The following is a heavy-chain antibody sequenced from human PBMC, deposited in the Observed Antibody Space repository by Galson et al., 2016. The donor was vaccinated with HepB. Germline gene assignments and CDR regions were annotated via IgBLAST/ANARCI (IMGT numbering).Heavy chain of an antibody. CDR3: ARDRRMGRGYTYYYSGMGV. CDR1: GYAFPSYG. D-gene: IGHD3-10*01. CDR2: ISPYNGKT. V-gene: IGHV1-18*01. Sequence: SVKVSCKASGYAFPSYGISWVRQAPGQGLEWMGWISPYNGKTKSSQKFQGRVAMTTDTSTRTVSMELRSLRSDDTAVYFCARDRRMGRGYTYYYSGMGVWGQGTSVTVSS. J-gene: IGHJ6*02.